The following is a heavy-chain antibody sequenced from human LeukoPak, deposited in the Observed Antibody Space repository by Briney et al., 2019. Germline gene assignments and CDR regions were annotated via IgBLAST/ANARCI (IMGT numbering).Heavy chain of an antibody. Sequence: SQTLSLTCTVSGGSISSGSYYWNWTRQHPGRALEWIRYIHYSGSTYYSPSLKSRVTISLDTSKTQFSLKLSSVTAADTAVYYCARALSGDYAWLDYWGQGTLVTVSS. J-gene: IGHJ4*02. CDR2: IHYSGST. CDR1: GGSISSGSYY. D-gene: IGHD4-17*01. CDR3: ARALSGDYAWLDY. V-gene: IGHV4-31*03.